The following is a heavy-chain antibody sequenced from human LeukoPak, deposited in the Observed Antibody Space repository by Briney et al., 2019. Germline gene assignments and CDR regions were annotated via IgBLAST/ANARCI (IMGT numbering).Heavy chain of an antibody. CDR2: IKEDGSEK. CDR3: ARGWIQLWPFDS. CDR1: GFTFSTYW. J-gene: IGHJ4*02. V-gene: IGHV3-7*04. Sequence: GGSLRLSCAASGFTFSTYWMSWVRQAPGKGLEWVANIKEDGSEKFYVDSVKGRFTISRDNAKNSLYLQMNSLRAEDTAVYFCARGWIQLWPFDSWGQGTLVTVSS. D-gene: IGHD5-18*01.